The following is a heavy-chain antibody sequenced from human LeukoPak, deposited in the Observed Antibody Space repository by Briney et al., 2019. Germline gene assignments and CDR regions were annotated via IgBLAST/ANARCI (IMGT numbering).Heavy chain of an antibody. D-gene: IGHD2-15*01. Sequence: GASVKVPCKASGYTFTSYDINWVRQATGQGLEWMGWMNPNSGNTDYAQKFQGRVTLTRNTSISTAYMELSRLRSEDTAVYYCARATKDIVVVVAAVLDYWGQGSLVTVSS. CDR1: GYTFTSYD. V-gene: IGHV1-8*01. CDR3: ARATKDIVVVVAAVLDY. J-gene: IGHJ4*02. CDR2: MNPNSGNT.